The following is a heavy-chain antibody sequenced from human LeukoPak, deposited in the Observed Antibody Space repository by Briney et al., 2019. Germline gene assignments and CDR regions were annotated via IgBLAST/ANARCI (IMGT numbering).Heavy chain of an antibody. Sequence: GGSLRLSCAASGFTFSSFWMSWVRQAPAKGLEWVANIKEDGSEEHYVDSLKGRFTISRDNAKNSLYLQMNSLRAEDTAVYYCARDLAYCGGDCYYYYYMDVWGKGTTVTISS. CDR1: GFTFSSFW. CDR2: IKEDGSEE. D-gene: IGHD2-21*02. V-gene: IGHV3-7*01. CDR3: ARDLAYCGGDCYYYYYMDV. J-gene: IGHJ6*03.